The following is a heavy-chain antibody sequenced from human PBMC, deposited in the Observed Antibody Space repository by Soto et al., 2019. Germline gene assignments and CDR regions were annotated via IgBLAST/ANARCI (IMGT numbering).Heavy chain of an antibody. V-gene: IGHV4-59*08. CDR3: ARRYGGNLDY. D-gene: IGHD2-15*01. J-gene: IGHJ4*02. Sequence: QVQLQESGPGLVKPSETLSLTCTVSGGSISSYYWSWIRQPPGKGLEWIGYIYYSGGTNYNPSLKRRVTTSVDTSKNQFSLKLSSVTAADTAVYYCARRYGGNLDYWGQGTLVTVSS. CDR2: IYYSGGT. CDR1: GGSISSYY.